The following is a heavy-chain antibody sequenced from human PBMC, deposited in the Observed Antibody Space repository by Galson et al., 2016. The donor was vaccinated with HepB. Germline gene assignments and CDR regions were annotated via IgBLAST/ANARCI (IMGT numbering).Heavy chain of an antibody. Sequence: SVKVSCKASGYTFIRHALHWVRQAPGQRLEWMGWIDAGKGNTQYSHRSQGRITISRDTSATTVYLDLSRLTSEDTAVYYCVRHPQFWGQGTLLTVSS. CDR2: IDAGKGNT. V-gene: IGHV1-3*01. CDR1: GYTFIRHA. CDR3: VRHPQF. J-gene: IGHJ1*01. D-gene: IGHD5-24*01.